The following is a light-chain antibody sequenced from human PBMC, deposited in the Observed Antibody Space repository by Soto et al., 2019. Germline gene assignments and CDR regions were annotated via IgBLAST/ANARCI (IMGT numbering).Light chain of an antibody. CDR3: SSYTSTSAWV. J-gene: IGLJ3*02. Sequence: QSALTQPASVSGSPGQSITISRTGTSSDVGGYNSVSWFQQHPGKAPQLIIYEVSNRPSGVSDRFSGSKSGNTASLTISGLQAEDETDYYCSSYTSTSAWVFGGGTKVTVL. CDR1: SSDVGGYNS. V-gene: IGLV2-14*01. CDR2: EVS.